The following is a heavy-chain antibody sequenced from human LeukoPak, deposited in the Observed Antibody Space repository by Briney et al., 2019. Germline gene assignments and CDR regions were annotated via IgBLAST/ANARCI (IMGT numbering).Heavy chain of an antibody. CDR2: ISAYNGNT. J-gene: IGHJ4*02. V-gene: IGHV1-18*01. CDR1: GYTFTSYG. CDR3: ARARYYYDSSGFIHFDY. D-gene: IGHD3-22*01. Sequence: ASVKVSCKASGYTFTSYGISWVRQAPGQGLEWMGWISAYNGNTNYAQKLQGRVTMTTDTSTSTAYMELRSLRSDDTAVYYCARARYYYDSSGFIHFDYWGQGTLVTVSS.